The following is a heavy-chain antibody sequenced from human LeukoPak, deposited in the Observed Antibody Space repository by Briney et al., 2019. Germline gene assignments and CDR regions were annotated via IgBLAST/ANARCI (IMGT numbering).Heavy chain of an antibody. CDR1: GGSISNSY. CDR3: ARDVPGGWFDP. J-gene: IGHJ5*02. D-gene: IGHD3-10*01. V-gene: IGHV4-59*01. CDR2: IYYSGST. Sequence: SETLSLTCTVSGGSISNSYWSWIRQPPGKGLEWIGYIYYSGSTNYNPSLKSRVTISVDTSKNQFSLKLSSVTAADTAVYYCARDVPGGWFDPWGQGTLVTVSS.